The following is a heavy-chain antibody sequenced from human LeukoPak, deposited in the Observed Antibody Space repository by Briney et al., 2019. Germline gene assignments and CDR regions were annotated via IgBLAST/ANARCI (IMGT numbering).Heavy chain of an antibody. CDR1: GGSFSGYY. Sequence: SETLSLTCAVYGGSFSGYYWSWIRQPPGKGLEWIGEINHSGSTNYNPSLKSRVTISVDTSKNQFSLKLSSVTAADTAVYYCARSQTIDGYYYYYGMDVWGQGTTVTVSS. CDR2: INHSGST. D-gene: IGHD1-7*01. CDR3: ARSQTIDGYYYYYGMDV. J-gene: IGHJ6*02. V-gene: IGHV4-34*01.